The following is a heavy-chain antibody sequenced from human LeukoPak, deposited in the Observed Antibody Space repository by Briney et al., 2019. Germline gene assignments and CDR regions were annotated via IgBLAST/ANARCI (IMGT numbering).Heavy chain of an antibody. Sequence: GGSLRLSCAASGFMFDDSAMHWVRQAPGKGLEWVSLISGDGVSTFYADSVKGRFTISRDNSKNSLSLQMDSLTTEDTALYYCAKEGYSHTSNYFDNWGQGILVTVSS. CDR3: AKEGYSHTSNYFDN. D-gene: IGHD2-15*01. CDR1: GFMFDDSA. V-gene: IGHV3-43*02. J-gene: IGHJ4*02. CDR2: ISGDGVST.